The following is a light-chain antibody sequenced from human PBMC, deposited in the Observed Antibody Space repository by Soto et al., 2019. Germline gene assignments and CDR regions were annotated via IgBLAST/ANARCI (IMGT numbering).Light chain of an antibody. CDR3: SSYATSSSFAYV. CDR2: DGS. Sequence: QSVLTQPASMSGSPGQSITISCTGTSSDVGSYNLVSWYQQFPDKAPKLIIYDGSERPSGVSDRFSGSKSGNTASLTISGLRAEDEAEYNCSSYATSSSFAYVFGTATKVTVL. V-gene: IGLV2-23*03. J-gene: IGLJ1*01. CDR1: SSDVGSYNL.